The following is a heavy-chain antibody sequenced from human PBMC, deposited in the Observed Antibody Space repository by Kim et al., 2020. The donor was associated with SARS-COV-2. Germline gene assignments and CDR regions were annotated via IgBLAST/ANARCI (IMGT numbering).Heavy chain of an antibody. CDR1: GGSFSGYQ. V-gene: IGHV4-34*01. J-gene: IGHJ4*02. CDR2: INHGGST. CDR3: ARGVPGY. Sequence: SETLSLTCAVYGGSFSGYQWSWVRQSPGKGLEWIGQINHGGSTKYNPSLKSRVTLSVDTSKNQFSLKLISVTAADTGVYYCARGVPGYWGQGSLVTVSS.